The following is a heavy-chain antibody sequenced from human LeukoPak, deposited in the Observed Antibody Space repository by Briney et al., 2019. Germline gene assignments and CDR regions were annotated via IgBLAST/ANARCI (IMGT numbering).Heavy chain of an antibody. V-gene: IGHV3-23*01. D-gene: IGHD6-19*01. CDR2: ISGSGGST. J-gene: IGHJ4*02. CDR3: AKDLRYSSGWYFDY. CDR1: GFTFSSYA. Sequence: GGSLRLSCAASGFTFSSYAMSWVRQAPGKGLEWVSAISGSGGSTYYADSVKGRFTISRDNSKNTLYLQMNSLRAEDTAVYYCAKDLRYSSGWYFDYWGQGTLVTVSP.